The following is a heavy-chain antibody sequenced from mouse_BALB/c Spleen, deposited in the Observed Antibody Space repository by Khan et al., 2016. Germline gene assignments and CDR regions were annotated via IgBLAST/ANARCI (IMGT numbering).Heavy chain of an antibody. V-gene: IGHV3-8*02. CDR2: ISYSGNT. Sequence: VQLKESGPSLVKPSQTLSLTCSVTGDSITSGFWNWIRKFPGNKLEYMGYISYSGNTFYNPSLKSRISITRDTSKNQYSLQLNSVTTEDTATYYCIKYSLFYFDYWGQGTTLTVSS. CDR1: GDSITSGF. D-gene: IGHD2-3*01. CDR3: IKYSLFYFDY. J-gene: IGHJ2*01.